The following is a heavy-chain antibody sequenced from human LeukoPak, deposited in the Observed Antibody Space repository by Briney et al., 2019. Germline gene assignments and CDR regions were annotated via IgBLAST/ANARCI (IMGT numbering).Heavy chain of an antibody. CDR3: ARGRAYSSGPGFDY. V-gene: IGHV1-8*01. CDR2: MNPNSGNT. Sequence: GASVKVSSKASGYTFTSNDINWVRQATGQGLEWMGWMNPNSGNTGYAQKFQGRVTMTRNTSINTAYMELSSLRSEDTALYYCARGRAYSSGPGFDYWAQGTLVTVSS. CDR1: GYTFTSND. J-gene: IGHJ4*02. D-gene: IGHD3-22*01.